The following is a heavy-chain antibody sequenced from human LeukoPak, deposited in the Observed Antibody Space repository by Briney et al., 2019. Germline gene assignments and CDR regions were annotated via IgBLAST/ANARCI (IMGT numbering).Heavy chain of an antibody. CDR2: ISGSGGST. CDR1: GFTFSSYG. CDR3: ASWRGSGWFYFDY. Sequence: GGTLRLSCAASGFTFSSYGMSWVRQAPGKGLEWVSAISGSGGSTYYADSVKGRFTISRDNSKNTLYLQMNSLRAEDTAVYYCASWRGSGWFYFDYWGQGTLVTVSS. D-gene: IGHD6-19*01. V-gene: IGHV3-23*01. J-gene: IGHJ4*02.